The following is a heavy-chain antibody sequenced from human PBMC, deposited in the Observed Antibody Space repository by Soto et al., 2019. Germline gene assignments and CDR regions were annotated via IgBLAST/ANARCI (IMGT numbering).Heavy chain of an antibody. V-gene: IGHV1-18*01. Sequence: QVQLVQSGAEVKKPGASVKVSCKASGYTFTSYGISWVRQAPGQGLEWMGWISAYNGNTNYAQKLQGRVTMTTDTSTSTAYMEVRSLGSDDTAEYYWARDLDSGGSEPYAFDIWGQGTMVTVA. CDR1: GYTFTSYG. D-gene: IGHD3-22*01. CDR3: ARDLDSGGSEPYAFDI. CDR2: ISAYNGNT. J-gene: IGHJ3*02.